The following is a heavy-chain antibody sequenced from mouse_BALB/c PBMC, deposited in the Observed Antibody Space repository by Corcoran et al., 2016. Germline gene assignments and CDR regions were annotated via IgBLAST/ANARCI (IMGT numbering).Heavy chain of an antibody. Sequence: QVTLKESGPGIFQPSQTLSLTCSFSGFSLSTSGMGVGWIRQPSGKGLEWLAHIWWEDVKCYNPSLNSRLTISKDTSSSQVFLKIASVDTADTATYYCARIADYDSFDYWGQGTTLTVSS. V-gene: IGHV8-8*01. CDR1: GFSLSTSGMG. CDR2: IWWEDVK. J-gene: IGHJ2*01. D-gene: IGHD2-4*01. CDR3: ARIADYDSFDY.